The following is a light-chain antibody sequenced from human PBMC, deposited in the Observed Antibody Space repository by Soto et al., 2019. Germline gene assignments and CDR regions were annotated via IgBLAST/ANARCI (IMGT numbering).Light chain of an antibody. CDR1: QTIGTY. V-gene: IGKV1-39*01. Sequence: HTPSSLGAPLWARVTIHWRASQTIGTYVNWYRQKSGAAPELLIYDASTLQSGVPSRFRGGASGTDFTLTISSLQLDDFATYYCQQSYNTPLTFGQGTKVDIK. J-gene: IGKJ1*01. CDR2: DAS. CDR3: QQSYNTPLT.